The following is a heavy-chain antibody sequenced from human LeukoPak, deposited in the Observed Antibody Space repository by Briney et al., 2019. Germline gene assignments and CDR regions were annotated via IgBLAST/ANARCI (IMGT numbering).Heavy chain of an antibody. J-gene: IGHJ3*02. Sequence: ASVKVSCXASGNTFTRYDINWVRQATGQGLEWMGWMNPNSGTTGNAQKFQGRVTITRNTSISTAYMELSSLTSEDTAVYYCARVVEGAFDIWGQGTMVIVSS. CDR3: ARVVEGAFDI. CDR2: MNPNSGTT. CDR1: GNTFTRYD. V-gene: IGHV1-8*03.